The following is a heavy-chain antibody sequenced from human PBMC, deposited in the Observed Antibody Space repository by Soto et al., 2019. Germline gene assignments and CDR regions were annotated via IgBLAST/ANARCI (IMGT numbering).Heavy chain of an antibody. Sequence: QVQLVESGGGLVKPGGSLRLSCATSGFTFSDYYMSWIRQAPGKGLEYISYISSSTGTTIYYAHSVKGRFTISRDNAKNSLYLQMNSLRADDTAVYYCARGGYNGYIIYWGLGTLVTVSS. CDR1: GFTFSDYY. CDR2: ISSSTGTTI. J-gene: IGHJ4*02. CDR3: ARGGYNGYIIY. V-gene: IGHV3-11*01. D-gene: IGHD5-12*01.